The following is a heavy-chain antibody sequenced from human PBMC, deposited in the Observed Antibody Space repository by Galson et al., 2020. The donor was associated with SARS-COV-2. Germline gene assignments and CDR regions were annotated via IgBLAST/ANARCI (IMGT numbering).Heavy chain of an antibody. Sequence: GGSLRLSCVASQFPFSSHWMHWVRQAPGRGLVWVPRINSVESRTEYADPVKGRFTISRDNSKSTLSLQMNSLRAEDTALYYCARVHPLGGGGSYFDSWGQGVLVTVSS. V-gene: IGHV3-74*03. CDR2: INSVESRT. J-gene: IGHJ4*02. CDR3: ARVHPLGGGGSYFDS. D-gene: IGHD1-1*01. CDR1: QFPFSSHW.